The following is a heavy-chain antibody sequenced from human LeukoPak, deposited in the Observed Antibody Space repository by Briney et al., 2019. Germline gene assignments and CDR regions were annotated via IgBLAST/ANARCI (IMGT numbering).Heavy chain of an antibody. J-gene: IGHJ4*02. D-gene: IGHD2-15*01. Sequence: GGSLRLSCAASGFTFSSYSMNWVRQAPGKGLEWVANIKQDGSEKNYVDSVKGRFTISRDNAMNSVYLQMNSLRAEDTAVYYCASVRVGGQGTLVTVSS. CDR2: IKQDGSEK. CDR1: GFTFSSYS. CDR3: ASVRV. V-gene: IGHV3-7*03.